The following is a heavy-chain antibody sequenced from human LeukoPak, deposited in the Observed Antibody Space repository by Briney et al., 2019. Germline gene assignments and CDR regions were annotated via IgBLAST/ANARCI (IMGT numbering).Heavy chain of an antibody. V-gene: IGHV3-7*01. CDR1: GYSFSTNM. J-gene: IGHJ4*02. Sequence: GGSLRLSCVVSGYSFSTNMMTWVRQAPGKGLEWVATILPGGKESYRVDSVKGRFTISRDNAKNSLYLQMNSLRVDDTAVYYCMSAHGYWGQGTLVTVSS. CDR3: MSAHGY. CDR2: ILPGGKES.